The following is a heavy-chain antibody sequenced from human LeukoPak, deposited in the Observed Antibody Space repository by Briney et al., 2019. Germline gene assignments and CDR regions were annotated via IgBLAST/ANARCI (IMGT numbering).Heavy chain of an antibody. D-gene: IGHD1-26*01. J-gene: IGHJ4*02. V-gene: IGHV3-64D*06. Sequence: QPGGSLRLSCTASGFMFNSYAMSWVRHAPGKRLECVSAISTNGGTTYYADSVKGKFTISRDNSKNTLYLQMSSLRPEDTAVYYCVRLNSGSYYDFWGQGSLVTVSS. CDR3: VRLNSGSYYDF. CDR1: GFMFNSYA. CDR2: ISTNGGTT.